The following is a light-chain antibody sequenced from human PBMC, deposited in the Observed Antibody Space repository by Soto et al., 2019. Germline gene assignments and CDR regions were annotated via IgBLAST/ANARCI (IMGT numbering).Light chain of an antibody. CDR3: QQYGSSFWT. J-gene: IGKJ1*01. Sequence: EIVLTQSPGTLSLSPGEIATLSCRASQSVSSSYLAWYQQKPGQAPRIIIYGTSYRATGIPDRFSGSCSGTDCTLTISRLEPEDFAVYYCQQYGSSFWTFGQGTKVDI. V-gene: IGKV3-20*01. CDR2: GTS. CDR1: QSVSSSY.